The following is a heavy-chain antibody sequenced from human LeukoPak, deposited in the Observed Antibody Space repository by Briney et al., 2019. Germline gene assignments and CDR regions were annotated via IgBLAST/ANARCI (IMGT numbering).Heavy chain of an antibody. V-gene: IGHV3-23*01. CDR1: GFTFSSYA. J-gene: IGHJ4*02. CDR3: AKSRSTSCYTSGY. D-gene: IGHD2-2*02. Sequence: GGSLRLSCAASGFTFSSYATSWVRQAPGKGLEWVSAISGSGGSTYHADSVKGRFTISRDNSKNTLYLQMNSLRAEDTAVYYCAKSRSTSCYTSGYWGQGTLVTVSS. CDR2: ISGSGGST.